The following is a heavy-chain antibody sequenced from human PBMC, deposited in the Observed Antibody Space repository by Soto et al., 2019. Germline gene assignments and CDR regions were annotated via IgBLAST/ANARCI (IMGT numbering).Heavy chain of an antibody. Sequence: PSETLSLTCTVSGGSISSSSYYWGWIRQPPGKGLEWIGSIYYSGSTYHNPSLKSRVTISVDTSKNQFSLKLSSVTAADTAVYYCARQCRSSGFDYWGQGTLVTVSS. CDR1: GGSISSSSYY. J-gene: IGHJ4*02. V-gene: IGHV4-39*01. CDR2: IYYSGST. CDR3: ARQCRSSGFDY. D-gene: IGHD6-19*01.